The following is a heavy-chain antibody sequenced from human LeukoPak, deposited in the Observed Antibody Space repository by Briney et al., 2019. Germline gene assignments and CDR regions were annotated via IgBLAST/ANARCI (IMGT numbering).Heavy chain of an antibody. CDR2: ISSSSSYT. CDR3: ARDPGSRAAAGMFDP. CDR1: GFTFSDYY. J-gene: IGHJ5*02. V-gene: IGHV3-11*05. D-gene: IGHD6-13*01. Sequence: GGSLRLSCAASGFTFSDYYMSWIRQAPGKGLEWVSYISSSSSYTNYADSVKGRFTISRDNAKNSLHLQMNSLRAEDTAVYYCARDPGSRAAAGMFDPWGQGTLVTVSS.